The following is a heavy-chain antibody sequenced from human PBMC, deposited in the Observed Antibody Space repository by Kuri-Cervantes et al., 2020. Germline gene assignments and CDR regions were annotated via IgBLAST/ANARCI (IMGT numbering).Heavy chain of an antibody. CDR1: GYSISSSNW. J-gene: IGHJ4*02. Sequence: SETLSLTCAVSGYSISSSNWWGWIRQPSGKGLEWIGYIYYSGSTYYNPSLKSRVTISVDTSKNQFSLKLSSVTAADTAVYYCARGPWIQLWLLFDYWGQGTLVTVSS. CDR2: IYYSGST. D-gene: IGHD5-18*01. CDR3: ARGPWIQLWLLFDY. V-gene: IGHV4-28*03.